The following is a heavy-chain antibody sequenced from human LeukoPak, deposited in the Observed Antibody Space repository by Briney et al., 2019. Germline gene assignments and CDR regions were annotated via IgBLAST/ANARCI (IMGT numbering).Heavy chain of an antibody. CDR2: ISAYNGNT. CDR1: GYTFTSYG. Sequence: GASVKVSCKASGYTFTSYGISWVRQAPGQGLEWMGWISAYNGNTNYAQKFQGRVTITADKSTSTAYMELSSLRSEDTAVYYCAGMPDYYDSSGYEGSKDYWGQGTLVTVSS. V-gene: IGHV1-18*01. CDR3: AGMPDYYDSSGYEGSKDY. D-gene: IGHD3-22*01. J-gene: IGHJ4*02.